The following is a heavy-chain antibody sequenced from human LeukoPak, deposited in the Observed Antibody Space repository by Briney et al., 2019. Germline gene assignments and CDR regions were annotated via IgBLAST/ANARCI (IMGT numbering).Heavy chain of an antibody. CDR3: ASTYYYGSGSAPLYYYYGMDV. D-gene: IGHD3-10*01. CDR1: GGSFSGYY. J-gene: IGHJ6*02. Sequence: ETLSLTCAVYGGSFSGYYWSWIRQPPGKGLEWVSVIYSGGSTYYADSVKGRFTISRDNSKNTLYLQMNSLRAEDTAVYYCASTYYYGSGSAPLYYYYGMDVWGQGTTVTVSS. V-gene: IGHV3-53*01. CDR2: IYSGGST.